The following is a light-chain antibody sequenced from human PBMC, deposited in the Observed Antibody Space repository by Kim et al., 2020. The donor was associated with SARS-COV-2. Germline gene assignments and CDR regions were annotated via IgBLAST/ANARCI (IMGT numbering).Light chain of an antibody. J-gene: IGKJ2*01. CDR3: KQYGSSPNT. Sequence: EIVLTQSPGTLSLSPGERATLSCRASQSVSSSYLAWYQQKPGQAPRLLIYGASSRATGIPDRFSGSGSGTDFTLTISRLEPEDFAVYYCKQYGSSPNTFGQGTKREI. CDR2: GAS. V-gene: IGKV3-20*01. CDR1: QSVSSSY.